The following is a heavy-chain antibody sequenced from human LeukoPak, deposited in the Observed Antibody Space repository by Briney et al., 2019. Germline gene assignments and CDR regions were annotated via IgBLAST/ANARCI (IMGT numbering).Heavy chain of an antibody. J-gene: IGHJ1*01. CDR2: ISWNSGSI. CDR3: AKDEDVNSSRRGLWLSRFGSNNLFQH. Sequence: GRSLRLSCAASGFTFDDYAMHWVRQAPGKGLEWVRGISWNSGSIGYADSVKGRFTISRDNAKNSLYLQMNSLRAEDTALYYCAKDEDVNSSRRGLWLSRFGSNNLFQHWGQGTLVTVSS. V-gene: IGHV3-9*01. D-gene: IGHD6-19*01. CDR1: GFTFDDYA.